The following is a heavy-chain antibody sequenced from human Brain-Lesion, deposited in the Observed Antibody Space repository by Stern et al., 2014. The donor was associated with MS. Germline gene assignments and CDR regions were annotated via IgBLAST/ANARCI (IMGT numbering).Heavy chain of an antibody. CDR1: GGSISSGGYY. D-gene: IGHD2-2*01. V-gene: IGHV4-61*02. CDR3: ARGRVVPGFQYYATDV. CDR2: IFNSGST. Sequence: VQLVESGPGLVKPSQTLSLSCTVSGGSISSGGYYWSWIRQPAGKGLEWIGRIFNSGSTSYNPSPKSRATISNHTSQNQFSLMLTSMTAADTAVYYCARGRVVPGFQYYATDVWGQGTTVIVSS. J-gene: IGHJ6*02.